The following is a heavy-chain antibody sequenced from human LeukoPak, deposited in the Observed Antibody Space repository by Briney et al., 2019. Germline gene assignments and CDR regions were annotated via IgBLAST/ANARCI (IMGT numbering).Heavy chain of an antibody. CDR1: GFTFSSYW. Sequence: GGSLRLSCAASGFTFSSYWMSWVRQAPGKGLGWVANIKPDGSEKFYVDSVKGRFTISRNKAKNSLYLKRNSLRAEDTAVYYCAKDQRGASFGENDYWGQGTLVTVSS. J-gene: IGHJ4*02. CDR3: AKDQRGASFGENDY. V-gene: IGHV3-7*03. D-gene: IGHD3-10*01. CDR2: IKPDGSEK.